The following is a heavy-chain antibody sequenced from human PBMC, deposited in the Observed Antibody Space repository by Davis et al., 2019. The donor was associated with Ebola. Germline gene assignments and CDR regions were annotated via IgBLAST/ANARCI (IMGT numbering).Heavy chain of an antibody. CDR3: VPGTWI. Sequence: PGGSLRLSCVASGFTFDAFGMNWVRQAPGKGLEWVAYISPNATTTQYASTVKGRFTISRDDAKNLMSLQMTSLRVEDTAVYHCVPGTWIRGQGTLVTVSS. CDR1: GFTFDAFG. D-gene: IGHD5-18*01. J-gene: IGHJ4*02. V-gene: IGHV3-48*04. CDR2: ISPNATTT.